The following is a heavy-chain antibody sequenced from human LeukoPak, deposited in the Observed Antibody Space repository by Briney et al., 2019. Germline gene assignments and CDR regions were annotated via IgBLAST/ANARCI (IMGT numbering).Heavy chain of an antibody. V-gene: IGHV3-23*01. CDR3: AKGRACTNGVCHFDY. J-gene: IGHJ4*02. CDR1: AFTFSSYA. CDR2: ISTIGGST. Sequence: GGSLRLSCAASAFTFSSYAMSWVRQAPGKGLEWVSVISTIGGSTYHADSVKGRFIISRDNSKNRLYLQMNSLRAEDTAAYYCAKGRACTNGVCHFDYWGRGTLVTVSS. D-gene: IGHD2-8*01.